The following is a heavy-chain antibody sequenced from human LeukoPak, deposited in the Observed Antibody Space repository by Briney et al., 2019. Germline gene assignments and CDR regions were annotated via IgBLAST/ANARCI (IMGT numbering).Heavy chain of an antibody. Sequence: RSGGSLRLSCAASGFTFSNNAMSWVRQAPGRGLEWVSTISGSGGSTYYADSVKGRFTISREDAKNSLYLQMNTLRAGDTAVYYCARGSGPGATTIDSWGQGTLVIVSS. V-gene: IGHV3-23*01. CDR1: GFTFSNNA. CDR2: ISGSGGST. D-gene: IGHD4-11*01. CDR3: ARGSGPGATTIDS. J-gene: IGHJ4*02.